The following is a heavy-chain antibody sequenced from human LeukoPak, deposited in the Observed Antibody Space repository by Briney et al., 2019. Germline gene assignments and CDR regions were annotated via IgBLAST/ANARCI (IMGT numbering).Heavy chain of an antibody. D-gene: IGHD3-3*01. V-gene: IGHV4-59*01. CDR1: GGSISSYY. CDR3: ARATVRFLEWLPQDV. Sequence: SETLSLTCTVSGGSISSYYWSWIRQTPGKGLEWIGYIYYSGSTNYNPSLKSRVTISVDTSKNQFSLKLSSVTAADTAVYYCARATVRFLEWLPQDVWGKGTTVTVSS. J-gene: IGHJ6*04. CDR2: IYYSGST.